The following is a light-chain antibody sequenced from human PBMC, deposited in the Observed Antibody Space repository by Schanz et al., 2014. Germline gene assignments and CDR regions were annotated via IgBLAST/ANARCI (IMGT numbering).Light chain of an antibody. V-gene: IGKV1-5*01. J-gene: IGKJ1*01. CDR3: QQYNTYSPWT. CDR1: QSFNNW. Sequence: DIQMTQSPSTLSVSLGDRVTITCRASQSFNNWLAWYQQKPGKAPKLLIYDASSLESGVPSRFSGSGSGTEFTLTISSLQPDDFATYYCQQYNTYSPWTFGQGTKVEIK. CDR2: DAS.